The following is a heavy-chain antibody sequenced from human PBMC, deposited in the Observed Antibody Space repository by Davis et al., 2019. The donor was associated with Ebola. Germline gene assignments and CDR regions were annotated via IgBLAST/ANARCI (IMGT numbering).Heavy chain of an antibody. J-gene: IGHJ4*02. CDR3: ARTYYGSGSYRVDY. Sequence: MPSETLSLTCTVSGGSISSSSYYWGWIRQPPGKGLEWIGSIYYSGSTNYNPSLKSRVTISVDTSKNQFSLKLSSVTAADTAVYYCARTYYGSGSYRVDYWGQGTLVTVSS. CDR2: IYYSGST. V-gene: IGHV4-39*01. CDR1: GGSISSSSYY. D-gene: IGHD3-10*01.